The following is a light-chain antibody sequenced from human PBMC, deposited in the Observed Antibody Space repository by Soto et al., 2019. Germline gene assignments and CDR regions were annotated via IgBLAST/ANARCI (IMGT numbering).Light chain of an antibody. CDR2: DVS. CDR1: SGDVGTYDF. Sequence: QSVLAQPRSGSGSPGQSVTISCTGTSGDVGTYDFVSWYQQHPGKAPRLMIFDVSERPSGVPDRFSGSKSGNTASLTISGLQAEDEADYYCCLYAATFYVFATGPKATVL. J-gene: IGLJ1*01. V-gene: IGLV2-11*01. CDR3: CLYAATFYV.